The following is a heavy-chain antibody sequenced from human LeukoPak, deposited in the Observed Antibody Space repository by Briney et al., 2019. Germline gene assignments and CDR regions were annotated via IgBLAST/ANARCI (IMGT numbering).Heavy chain of an antibody. Sequence: GGSLRHSCAASGFTFDDYAMHWVRQAPGKGLEWVSGISWNGDGIGYADSVKGRFTISRDNAKNSLYLQMNSLRAEDTALYYCAKARGYSYLQDFDYWGQGTLVTVSS. D-gene: IGHD5-18*01. CDR1: GFTFDDYA. CDR3: AKARGYSYLQDFDY. J-gene: IGHJ4*02. V-gene: IGHV3-9*01. CDR2: ISWNGDGI.